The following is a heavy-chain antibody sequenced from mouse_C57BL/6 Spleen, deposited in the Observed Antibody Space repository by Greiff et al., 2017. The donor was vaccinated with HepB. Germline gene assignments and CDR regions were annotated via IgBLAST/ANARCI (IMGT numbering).Heavy chain of an antibody. CDR1: GFSLTSYG. Sequence: VKLVESGPGLVQPSQSLSITCTVSGFSLTSYGVHWVRQSPGKGLEWLGVIWSGGSTDYNAAFISRLSISKDNSKSQVFFKMNSLQADDTAIYYCARNPLYYYGSSSGYAMDYWGQGTSVTVSS. V-gene: IGHV2-2*01. J-gene: IGHJ4*01. CDR2: IWSGGST. CDR3: ARNPLYYYGSSSGYAMDY. D-gene: IGHD1-1*01.